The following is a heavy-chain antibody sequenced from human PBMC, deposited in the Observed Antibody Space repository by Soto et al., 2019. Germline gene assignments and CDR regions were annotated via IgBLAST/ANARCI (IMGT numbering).Heavy chain of an antibody. Sequence: QVQLQQWGAGLLKPSETLSLTCAVYGGSFSGYYWSWIRQPPGKGLEWIGEINHSGSTNYNPSLKSRVTISVDTSKNQFSLKLSSVTAADTAVYYCARKSIAAEFDYWGQGTLVTVSS. CDR1: GGSFSGYY. J-gene: IGHJ4*02. CDR2: INHSGST. D-gene: IGHD6-13*01. V-gene: IGHV4-34*01. CDR3: ARKSIAAEFDY.